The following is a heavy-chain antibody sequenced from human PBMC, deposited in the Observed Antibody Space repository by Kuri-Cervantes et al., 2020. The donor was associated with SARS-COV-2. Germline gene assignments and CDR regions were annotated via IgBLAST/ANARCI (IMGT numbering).Heavy chain of an antibody. CDR3: AKLTTWKVGD. D-gene: IGHD4-17*01. Sequence: SVKVSCKASGGTFSSYAISWVRQAPGQGLEWMGGIIPIFGTANYAQKFQGRVTITADKSTSTAYMELSSLRSEDTAVYFCAKLTTWKVGDWGQGTLVTVSS. V-gene: IGHV1-69*06. CDR2: IIPIFGTA. CDR1: GGTFSSYA. J-gene: IGHJ4*02.